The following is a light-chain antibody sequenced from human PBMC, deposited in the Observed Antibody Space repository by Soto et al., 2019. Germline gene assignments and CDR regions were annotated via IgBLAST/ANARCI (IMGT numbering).Light chain of an antibody. Sequence: QSVLTQPPSVSAAPGQKVTISCSGSSSNIGNNYVSWYQQLPGTAPKLLIYDNNKRPSGIPDRFSGSKSATSATLGITGLQTGYEAEYYCGTWDNSLSAGVFGVGTKLTVL. V-gene: IGLV1-51*01. J-gene: IGLJ3*02. CDR2: DNN. CDR1: SSNIGNNY. CDR3: GTWDNSLSAGV.